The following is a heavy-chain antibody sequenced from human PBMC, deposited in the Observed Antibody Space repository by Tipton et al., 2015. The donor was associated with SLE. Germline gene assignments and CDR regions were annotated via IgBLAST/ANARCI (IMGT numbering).Heavy chain of an antibody. D-gene: IGHD6-6*01. Sequence: SLRLSCAASGFTFSNYAMHWVRQAPGKGLEWVAVISYDGSNTYYADSVQGRFTISRDNSKNTLYLQMNSLRAEDTAVYFCAKDQGGSSSDWFDPWGQGTLVTVSS. CDR2: ISYDGSNT. CDR1: GFTFSNYA. J-gene: IGHJ5*02. V-gene: IGHV3-30-3*01. CDR3: AKDQGGSSSDWFDP.